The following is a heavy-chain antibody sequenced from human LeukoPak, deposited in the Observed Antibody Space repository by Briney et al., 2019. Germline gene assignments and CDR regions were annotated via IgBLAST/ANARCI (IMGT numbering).Heavy chain of an antibody. CDR1: GFTFSNHW. V-gene: IGHV3-7*03. J-gene: IGHJ1*01. Sequence: GGSLRLSCAASGFTFSNHWMNWVRQAQGKGLEWVANIKQDASENYYVGSVKGRFTISRDNAKNSLYLQMNSLRAEDTAVYYCAREVCYGDCGYFQQRGQGTLVTVSS. CDR2: IKQDASEN. D-gene: IGHD4-17*01. CDR3: AREVCYGDCGYFQQ.